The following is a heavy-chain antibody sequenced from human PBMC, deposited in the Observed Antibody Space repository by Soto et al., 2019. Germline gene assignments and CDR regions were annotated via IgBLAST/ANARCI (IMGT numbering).Heavy chain of an antibody. V-gene: IGHV4-31*03. CDR2: IYYSGST. Sequence: TLSLTCTVSVGSIRSGGYYWRWILQHPGKGLEWIGYIYYSGSTYYNPSRKSRVTISVDTSKNQFSLKLSSVTAADTAVYYCARAGGLVVTPVPSNRVDYWGQGTLVTVSS. CDR3: ARAGGLVVTPVPSNRVDY. D-gene: IGHD2-21*02. J-gene: IGHJ4*02. CDR1: VGSIRSGGYY.